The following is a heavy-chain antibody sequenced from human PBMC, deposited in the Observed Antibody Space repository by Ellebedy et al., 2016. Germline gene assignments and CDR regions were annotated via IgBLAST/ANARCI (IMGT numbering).Heavy chain of an antibody. J-gene: IGHJ4*02. V-gene: IGHV3-74*01. CDR1: GFPFSSYW. CDR2: INYDGSST. Sequence: GGSLRLSXAVSGFPFSSYWLHWVRQVPGEGPVWVSRINYDGSSTSSADSVTGRFTISRDNAKNTLFLQMNSLRAEDTAVYFCASSFCAGDCSRDVDHYWGQGTPVTVSS. CDR3: ASSFCAGDCSRDVDHY. D-gene: IGHD2-21*02.